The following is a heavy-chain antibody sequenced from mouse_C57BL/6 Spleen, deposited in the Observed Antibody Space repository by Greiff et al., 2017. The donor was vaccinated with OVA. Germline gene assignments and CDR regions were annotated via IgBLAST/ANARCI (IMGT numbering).Heavy chain of an antibody. J-gene: IGHJ2*01. CDR3: ASSYGYDGLDY. Sequence: VQLKQSGPELVKPGASVKMSCKASGYTFTDYNMHWVKQSHGKSLEWIGYINPNNGGTSYNQKFKGKATLTVNKSSSTAYMELRSLTSEDSAVYYCASSYGYDGLDYWGQGTTLTVSS. V-gene: IGHV1-22*01. D-gene: IGHD2-2*01. CDR1: GYTFTDYN. CDR2: INPNNGGT.